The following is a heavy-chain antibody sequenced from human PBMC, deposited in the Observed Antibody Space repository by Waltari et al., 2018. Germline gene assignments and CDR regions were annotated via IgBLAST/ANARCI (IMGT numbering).Heavy chain of an antibody. D-gene: IGHD3-22*01. CDR1: GGTFSSYA. Sequence: QVQLVQSGAEVKKPGSSVKVSCKASGGTFSSYAISWVRQAPGQGLEWMGGIIPIFGTANYAQKFQGRVTITADESTSTAYMELSSLRSEDTAVYYCAGGRGPTMIVVVRLYYFDYWGQGTLVTVSS. CDR3: AGGRGPTMIVVVRLYYFDY. J-gene: IGHJ4*02. V-gene: IGHV1-69*01. CDR2: IIPIFGTA.